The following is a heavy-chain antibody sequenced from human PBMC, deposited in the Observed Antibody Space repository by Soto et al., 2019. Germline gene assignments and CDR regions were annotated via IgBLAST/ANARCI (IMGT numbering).Heavy chain of an antibody. J-gene: IGHJ3*02. V-gene: IGHV4-39*01. CDR1: GGSISSSSYY. D-gene: IGHD5-12*01. Sequence: PSETLSLTCTVSGGSISSSSYYWGGIRQPPGKGLEWIGSIYYSGSTYYNPSLKSRVTISVDTSKNQFSLKLSSVTAADTAVYYCARQVATITVAFDIWGQGTMVTVSS. CDR3: ARQVATITVAFDI. CDR2: IYYSGST.